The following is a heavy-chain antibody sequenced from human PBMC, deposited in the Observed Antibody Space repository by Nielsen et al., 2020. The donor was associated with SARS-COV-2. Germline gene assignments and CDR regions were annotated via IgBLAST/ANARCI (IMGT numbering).Heavy chain of an antibody. Sequence: SETLSLTCTVSGGSVSSGSYYWSWIRQPPGKGLEWIGYIYYSGSTNYNPSLKSRVTISVDTSKNQFSLKLSSVTAADTAVYYCARIPGGVSLSAKEQQQPSTIWFDPCGQGTLVTVSS. V-gene: IGHV4-61*01. D-gene: IGHD6-13*01. CDR1: GGSVSSGSYY. CDR2: IYYSGST. J-gene: IGHJ5*02. CDR3: ARIPGGVSLSAKEQQQPSTIWFDP.